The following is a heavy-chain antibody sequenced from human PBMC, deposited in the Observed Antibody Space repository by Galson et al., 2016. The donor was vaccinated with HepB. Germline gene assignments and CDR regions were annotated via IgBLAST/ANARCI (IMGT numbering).Heavy chain of an antibody. Sequence: SLRLSCAGSGITLSAYWMNWVRQAPGKGLEWVANIEQDGSEINYTDSVKGRFTISRDNAKNSVFLQMNSLRGEVTAVYYCVGGIGWLPDYWGQGTLVTVSS. J-gene: IGHJ4*02. V-gene: IGHV3-7*02. CDR1: GITLSAYW. CDR3: VGGIGWLPDY. D-gene: IGHD6-19*01. CDR2: IEQDGSEI.